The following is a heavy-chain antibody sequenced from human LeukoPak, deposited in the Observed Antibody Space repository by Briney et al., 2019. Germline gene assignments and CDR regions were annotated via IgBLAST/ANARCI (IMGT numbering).Heavy chain of an antibody. Sequence: SETLSLTCAVYGGSFSGYYWSWIRQPPGKGLEWIGEINHSGSTNYNPSLKSRVTISVDTSKNQFSLKLSSVTAADTAVYYCARDLGYYDSSGYLSGYAFDIWGQGTMVTVSS. D-gene: IGHD3-22*01. CDR1: GGSFSGYY. V-gene: IGHV4-34*01. CDR2: INHSGST. CDR3: ARDLGYYDSSGYLSGYAFDI. J-gene: IGHJ3*02.